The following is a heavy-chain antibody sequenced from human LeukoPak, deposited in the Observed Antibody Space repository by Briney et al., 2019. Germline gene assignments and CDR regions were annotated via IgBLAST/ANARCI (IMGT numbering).Heavy chain of an antibody. D-gene: IGHD6-13*01. CDR1: GGSFWGYY. J-gene: IGHJ6*03. CDR3: ARGSSSGRAYYYYYMDV. V-gene: IGHV4-34*01. CDR2: IYYSGST. Sequence: SETLSLTCAVYGGSFWGYYWGWIRQPPGKGLEWIGSIYYSGSTYYNPSLKSRVTISVDTSKNQFSLKLSSVTAADTAVYYCARGSSSGRAYYYYYMDVWGKGTTVTTSS.